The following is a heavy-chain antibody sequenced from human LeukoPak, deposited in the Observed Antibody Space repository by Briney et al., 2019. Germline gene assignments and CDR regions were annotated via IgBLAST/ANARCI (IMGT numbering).Heavy chain of an antibody. J-gene: IGHJ6*03. CDR3: ARAAPKVAVDGSEAYYYYYYMDV. CDR1: GYTFTSYG. D-gene: IGHD6-19*01. CDR2: ISAYNGNT. Sequence: VSVKVSCKASGYTFTSYGISWVRQAPGQGLEGMGWISAYNGNTNYAQKLQGRVTMTTDTSTSTAYMELKSLRSDDTAVYYCARAAPKVAVDGSEAYYYYYYMDVWGQGTTVTVSS. V-gene: IGHV1-18*01.